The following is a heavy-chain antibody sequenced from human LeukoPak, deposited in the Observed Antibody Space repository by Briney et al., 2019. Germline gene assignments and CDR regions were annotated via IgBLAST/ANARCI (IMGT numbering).Heavy chain of an antibody. Sequence: SVKVSCKASGGTSSTYAISWVRQAPGQGLEWMGRIIPILGVANFAQKFQGRVSITADKSTSTAYMELSNLRSEDTAAYYCARDLRGYSYGPPDNWFDPWGQGTLVTVSS. CDR2: IIPILGVA. J-gene: IGHJ5*02. D-gene: IGHD5-18*01. CDR1: GGTSSTYA. V-gene: IGHV1-69*04. CDR3: ARDLRGYSYGPPDNWFDP.